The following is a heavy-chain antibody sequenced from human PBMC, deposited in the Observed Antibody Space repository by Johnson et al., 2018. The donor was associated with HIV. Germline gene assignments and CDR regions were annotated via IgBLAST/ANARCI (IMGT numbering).Heavy chain of an antibody. V-gene: IGHV3-30*02. CDR3: AKDWAYSSSWYDEGLAFDM. J-gene: IGHJ3*02. CDR1: GFTFSSIG. Sequence: QVQLVESGGGVVQPGRSLRLSCAASGFTFSSIGMHWVRQAPGKGLEWVAFIRYDGSNKYYADSVKGRFTISRDNSKNTLYLQMNSVRAEDTAVYYCAKDWAYSSSWYDEGLAFDMWGQGTMVTVSS. D-gene: IGHD6-13*01. CDR2: IRYDGSNK.